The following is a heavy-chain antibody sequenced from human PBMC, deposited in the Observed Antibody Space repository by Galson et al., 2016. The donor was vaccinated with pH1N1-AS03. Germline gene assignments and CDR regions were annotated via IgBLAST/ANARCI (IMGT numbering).Heavy chain of an antibody. D-gene: IGHD6-19*01. V-gene: IGHV3-30-3*01. CDR1: GFTFSSYG. Sequence: SLRLSCAASGFTFSSYGIHWVRQAPGKGLEWVAFISFAGSNIYYADSVKGRFTISRDDSKNTVFLHMNSLRVEDTAVYYCTREEQWQVKGPLDYGMDVWGRGTTVTVS. CDR2: ISFAGSNI. CDR3: TREEQWQVKGPLDYGMDV. J-gene: IGHJ6*02.